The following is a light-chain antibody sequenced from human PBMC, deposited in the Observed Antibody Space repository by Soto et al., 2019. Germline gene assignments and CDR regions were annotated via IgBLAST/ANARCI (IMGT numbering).Light chain of an antibody. Sequence: QSALTQPASVSGSPGQSITISCTGTSSYIGAYNFVSWYQQHPGKAPKLMLYDVNIRPSGVSNRFSGSKSGNTASLTISGLQAEDDADYYCTSWTTSTTMIFGGGTKLTV. CDR2: DVN. CDR3: TSWTTSTTMI. CDR1: SSYIGAYNF. J-gene: IGLJ2*01. V-gene: IGLV2-14*03.